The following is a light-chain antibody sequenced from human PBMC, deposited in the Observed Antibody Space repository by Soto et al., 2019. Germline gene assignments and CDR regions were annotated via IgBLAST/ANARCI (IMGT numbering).Light chain of an antibody. J-gene: IGKJ2*01. CDR2: GAS. CDR3: QQYVSSPMYT. V-gene: IGKV3-20*01. Sequence: EIVLTQSPGTLSLSPGERATLSCRASQSVSATYLAWYQQKPGQAPRLLIYGASNRATGSPDRFTGSGSGTDFTLTISRLEPEDFAVYFCQQYVSSPMYTFGQGTKLEIK. CDR1: QSVSATY.